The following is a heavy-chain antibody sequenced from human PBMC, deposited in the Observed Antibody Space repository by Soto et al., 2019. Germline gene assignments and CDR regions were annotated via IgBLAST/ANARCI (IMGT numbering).Heavy chain of an antibody. J-gene: IGHJ4*02. V-gene: IGHV3-23*01. D-gene: IGHD2-2*01. CDR3: AKKSIVVVPAATDFDY. Sequence: GGSLRLSCAASGFTFSSYAMSWVLQAPGKGLEWVSAISGSGGSTYYADSVKGRFTISRDNSKNTLYLQMNSLRAEDTAVYYCAKKSIVVVPAATDFDYWGQGTLVTVSS. CDR1: GFTFSSYA. CDR2: ISGSGGST.